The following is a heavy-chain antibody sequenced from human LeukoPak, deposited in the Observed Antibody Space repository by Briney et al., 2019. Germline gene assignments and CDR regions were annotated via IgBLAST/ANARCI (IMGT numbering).Heavy chain of an antibody. CDR2: ISSSSYI. Sequence: GGSLXXXXXAXXXXXSXYXXXWVRQAXGKGLEWVSSISSSSYIYYVDSVKGRFTISRDNAKNSLYLQMNSLRAEDTAVYYCARGFTVTPDYWGQGTLVTVSS. CDR1: XXXXSXYX. D-gene: IGHD4-17*01. CDR3: ARGFTVTPDY. V-gene: IGHV3-21*01. J-gene: IGHJ4*02.